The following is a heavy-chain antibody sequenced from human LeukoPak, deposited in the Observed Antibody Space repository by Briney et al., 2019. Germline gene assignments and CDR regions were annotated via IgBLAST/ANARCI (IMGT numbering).Heavy chain of an antibody. D-gene: IGHD2-21*02. V-gene: IGHV3-30*18. Sequence: GRSLRLSHAASGFTLSTYGMHWVRQAPGKGLEWVAVISSDGTNKFYADSVKGRFTISRDGSKNTLYLQMNSLRPDDTAVYFCAKPQVTANWYYFHYWGQGTLVTVSS. J-gene: IGHJ4*02. CDR3: AKPQVTANWYYFHY. CDR2: ISSDGTNK. CDR1: GFTLSTYG.